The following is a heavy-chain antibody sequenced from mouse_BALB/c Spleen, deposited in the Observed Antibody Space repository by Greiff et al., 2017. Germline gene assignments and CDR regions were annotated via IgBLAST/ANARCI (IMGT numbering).Heavy chain of an antibody. D-gene: IGHD1-1*01. CDR2: ISSGGSYT. Sequence: VKLMESGGDLVKPGGSLKLSCAASGFTFSSYGMSWVRQTPDKRLEWVATISSGGSYTYYPDSVKGRFTISRDNAKNTLYLQMSSLKSEDTAMYYCARHSGYGSSYGFAYWGQGTLVTVSA. J-gene: IGHJ3*01. V-gene: IGHV5-6*02. CDR1: GFTFSSYG. CDR3: ARHSGYGSSYGFAY.